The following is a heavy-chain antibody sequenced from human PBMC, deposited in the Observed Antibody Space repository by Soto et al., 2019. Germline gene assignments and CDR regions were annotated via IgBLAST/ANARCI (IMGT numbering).Heavy chain of an antibody. CDR1: GGTFSSYS. CDR3: ARSGTAMVLDAFDI. CDR2: IIPIFGTA. V-gene: IGHV1-69*13. D-gene: IGHD5-18*01. J-gene: IGHJ3*02. Sequence: SVKVSCKASGGTFSSYSISWGRHAPGQGLEWMGGIIPIFGTANYAQKFQGRVTITADESTSTAYMELSSLRSEDTAVYYCARSGTAMVLDAFDIWGQGTMVTVSS.